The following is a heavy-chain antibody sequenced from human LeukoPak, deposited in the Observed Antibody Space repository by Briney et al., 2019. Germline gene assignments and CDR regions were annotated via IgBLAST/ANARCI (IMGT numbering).Heavy chain of an antibody. CDR1: GFTFSSYS. CDR3: AKSPAAPYYFDY. J-gene: IGHJ4*02. Sequence: PGGSLRLSCAASGFTFSSYSMNWVRQAPGKGLEWVSTITVGGGTYYADSVKGRFTISRDNSKNTLFLQMNTLGAEDTALFYCAKSPAAPYYFDYWGQGTLVTVSS. D-gene: IGHD6-13*01. V-gene: IGHV3-23*01. CDR2: ITVGGGT.